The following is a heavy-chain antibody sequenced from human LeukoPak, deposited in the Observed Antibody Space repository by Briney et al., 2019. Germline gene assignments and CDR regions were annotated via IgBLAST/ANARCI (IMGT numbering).Heavy chain of an antibody. J-gene: IGHJ4*02. Sequence: PGGSPRLSCAASGFTFSSYAMSWVRQAPGKGLEWVSAISGSGGSTYYADSVKGRFTISRDNSKNTLYLQMNSLRAEDTAVYYCAKASSITIFGVVIIPYYFDYWGQGTLVTVSS. CDR3: AKASSITIFGVVIIPYYFDY. V-gene: IGHV3-23*01. CDR2: ISGSGGST. CDR1: GFTFSSYA. D-gene: IGHD3-3*01.